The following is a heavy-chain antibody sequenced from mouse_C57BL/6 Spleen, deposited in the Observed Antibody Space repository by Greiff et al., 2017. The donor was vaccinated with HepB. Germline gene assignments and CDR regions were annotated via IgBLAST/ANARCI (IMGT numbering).Heavy chain of an antibody. Sequence: VQLQQSGPELVKPGASVKISCKASGYTFTDYYMNWVKQSHGKSLEWIGDINPNNGGTSYNQKFKGKATLTVDKSSSTAYMELRSLTSEDSAVYYCAREAYGNYDYWGQGTTLTVSS. D-gene: IGHD2-1*01. V-gene: IGHV1-26*01. J-gene: IGHJ2*01. CDR1: GYTFTDYY. CDR2: INPNNGGT. CDR3: AREAYGNYDY.